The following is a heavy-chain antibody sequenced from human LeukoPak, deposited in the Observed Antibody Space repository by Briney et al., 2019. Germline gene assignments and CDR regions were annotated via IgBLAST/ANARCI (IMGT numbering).Heavy chain of an antibody. Sequence: GGSLRLSCAASGFTSSSYGMHWVRQAPGKGLEWVAVISYDGSNKYYADSVKGRFTISRDNSKNTLYLQMNSLRAEDTAVYYCAKSKRGYTDTAMVPHDAFDIWGQGTMVTVSS. CDR2: ISYDGSNK. CDR3: AKSKRGYTDTAMVPHDAFDI. CDR1: GFTSSSYG. J-gene: IGHJ3*02. V-gene: IGHV3-30*18. D-gene: IGHD5-18*01.